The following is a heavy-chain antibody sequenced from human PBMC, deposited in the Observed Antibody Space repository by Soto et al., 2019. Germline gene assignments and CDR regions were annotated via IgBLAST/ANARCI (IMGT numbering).Heavy chain of an antibody. D-gene: IGHD4-17*01. Sequence: SETLSLTCTVSGGSISSYYWSWIRQPPGKGLEWIGYIYYSGSTNYNPSLKSRVTISVDTSKNQFSQKLSSVTAADTAVYYCARQTTAMGMYGMDVWGQGTTVTVSS. V-gene: IGHV4-59*08. CDR2: IYYSGST. CDR3: ARQTTAMGMYGMDV. CDR1: GGSISSYY. J-gene: IGHJ6*02.